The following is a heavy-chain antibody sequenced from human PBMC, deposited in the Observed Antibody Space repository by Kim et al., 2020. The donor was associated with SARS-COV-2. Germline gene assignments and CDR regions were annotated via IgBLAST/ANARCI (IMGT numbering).Heavy chain of an antibody. CDR2: ISWDGAVI. D-gene: IGHD2-8*02. CDR1: GYNFDDYT. V-gene: IGHV3-43*01. Sequence: GGSLRLSCVGSGYNFDDYTMHWVRQAPGKGLEWVSLISWDGAVIYYVDSVKGRFTISRDNSRNSLFLQMNSLRTEDTALYYCTRGSNTWCPSEYWVQGTL. CDR3: TRGSNTWCPSEY. J-gene: IGHJ4*02.